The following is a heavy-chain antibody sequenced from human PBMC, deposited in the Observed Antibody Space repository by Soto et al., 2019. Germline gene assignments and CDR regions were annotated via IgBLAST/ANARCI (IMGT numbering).Heavy chain of an antibody. CDR3: ARDSASYSSSSGSYWYLDL. D-gene: IGHD6-6*01. CDR2: ISTGSASI. V-gene: IGHV3-48*02. J-gene: IGHJ2*01. CDR1: GFTFSSYG. Sequence: EVQLVESGGGLAQPGGSLGLSCAASGFTFSSYGMNWVRQAPGKGLEWVSYISTGSASIYYADSVKGRFTISRDNAKNSLFLQMNSLRDGDTAVYYCARDSASYSSSSGSYWYLDLWGRGTLVTVSS.